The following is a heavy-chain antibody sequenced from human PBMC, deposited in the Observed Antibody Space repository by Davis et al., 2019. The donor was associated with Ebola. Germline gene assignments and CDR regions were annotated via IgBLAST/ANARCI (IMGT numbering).Heavy chain of an antibody. CDR2: IYPGDSDT. CDR3: ARTVDSLYYGMDV. J-gene: IGHJ6*02. Sequence: GESLKISCKGSGYSFTSYWIGWVRQMPGKGLEWMGIIYPGDSDTRYSPSFQGQVTISADKSISTAYLQWSSLKASDTAMYYCARTVDSLYYGMDVWGQGTTVTVSS. D-gene: IGHD2-15*01. V-gene: IGHV5-51*01. CDR1: GYSFTSYW.